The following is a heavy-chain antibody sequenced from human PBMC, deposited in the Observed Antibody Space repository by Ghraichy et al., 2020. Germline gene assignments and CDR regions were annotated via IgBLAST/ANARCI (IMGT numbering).Heavy chain of an antibody. CDR2: IYTSGST. Sequence: SETLSLTCTVSGGSISSGSYYWSWIRQPAGKGLEWIGRIYTSGSTNYNPSLKSRVTISVDTSKNQFSLKLSSVTAADTAVYYCARDSGTAFWSGYYIYWGQGTLVTVSS. V-gene: IGHV4-61*02. D-gene: IGHD3-3*01. J-gene: IGHJ4*02. CDR1: GGSISSGSYY. CDR3: ARDSGTAFWSGYYIY.